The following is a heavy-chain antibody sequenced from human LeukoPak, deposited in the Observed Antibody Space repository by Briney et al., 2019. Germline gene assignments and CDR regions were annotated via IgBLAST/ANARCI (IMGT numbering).Heavy chain of an antibody. CDR1: GFSFSNYA. J-gene: IGHJ4*02. CDR2: ITGSGGST. CDR3: AKGLKPAMASRSNYFDY. Sequence: GGSLRLSCAASGFSFSNYAMNWVRQAPGKGLEWVSTITGSGGSTHYADSVKGRFTISRDNPKNTLYLQMNSLRADDTAVYYCAKGLKPAMASRSNYFDYWGQGALVTVSS. D-gene: IGHD2-8*01. V-gene: IGHV3-23*01.